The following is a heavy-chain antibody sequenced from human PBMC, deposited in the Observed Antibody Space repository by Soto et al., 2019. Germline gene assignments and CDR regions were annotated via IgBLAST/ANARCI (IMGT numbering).Heavy chain of an antibody. CDR2: IYYRGNT. Sequence: QLQESGPGLVKPSETLSLTCSVSGDSINSDKYYWGWIRQPPGKGLEWIGSIYYRGNTYYNPSLQTRVTISLDKSTSQFSLRLNSVTAADSAVYFCARLEGLATISYYFYFWGQGAQVTVSS. J-gene: IGHJ4*02. CDR1: GDSINSDKYY. D-gene: IGHD3-9*01. V-gene: IGHV4-39*01. CDR3: ARLEGLATISYYFYF.